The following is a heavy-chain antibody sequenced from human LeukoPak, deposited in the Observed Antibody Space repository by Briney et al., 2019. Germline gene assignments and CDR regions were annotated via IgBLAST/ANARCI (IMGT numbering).Heavy chain of an antibody. J-gene: IGHJ4*02. CDR2: INPSGGST. CDR1: GYTFTSYY. CDR3: ARDRLTTVTTSTPFDY. V-gene: IGHV1-46*01. D-gene: IGHD4-17*01. Sequence: ASVKVSCKASGYTFTSYYSHWVRQASGQGLEWMGIINPSGGSTTYRQRFQGRVTMTRDTSTSTVYMELSSLRSEDTAVYYCARDRLTTVTTSTPFDYWGQGTLVTVSS.